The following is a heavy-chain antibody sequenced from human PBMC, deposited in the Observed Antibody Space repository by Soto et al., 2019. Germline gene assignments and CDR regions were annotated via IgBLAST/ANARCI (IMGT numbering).Heavy chain of an antibody. CDR1: GFTFSSYE. V-gene: IGHV3-48*03. J-gene: IGHJ4*02. CDR3: ARERYSSGYYS. D-gene: IGHD3-22*01. Sequence: EVQLVESGGGLVQPGGSLRLSCAASGFTFSSYEMNWVRQAPGKGLEWDSYISSSGSTIYYADSVKGRFTISRDNAKNSLYLQMNSLRAEDTAVYYCARERYSSGYYSWGQGTLVTVSS. CDR2: ISSSGSTI.